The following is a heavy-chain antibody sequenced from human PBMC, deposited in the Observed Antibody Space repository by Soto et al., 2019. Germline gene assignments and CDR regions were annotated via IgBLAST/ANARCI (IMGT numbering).Heavy chain of an antibody. CDR3: TRGITIFGVVSRG. CDR1: GYTFTSYD. Sequence: QVQLVQSGAEVKKLGASVKVSCKASGYTFTSYDFNWVRQATGQGLEWMGWMNPNSGNTGYAQKFQGRVSMIRNTSISTANMELRSLRSEDTDVYYCTRGITIFGVVSRGRGQGTLVTVSS. V-gene: IGHV1-8*01. CDR2: MNPNSGNT. D-gene: IGHD3-3*01. J-gene: IGHJ4*02.